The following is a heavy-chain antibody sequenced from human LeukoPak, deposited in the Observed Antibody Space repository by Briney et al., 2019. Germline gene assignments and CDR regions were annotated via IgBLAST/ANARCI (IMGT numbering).Heavy chain of an antibody. Sequence: SETLSLTCAVYGGSFSGYYWSWIRQTPGKGLEWIGEINHGGSTNYNPSLKSRVTISVDTSKNQFSLKLSSVTAADTAVYYCASGYDSSGYYSGVDYWGQGTLVTVSS. CDR2: INHGGST. CDR1: GGSFSGYY. CDR3: ASGYDSSGYYSGVDY. V-gene: IGHV4-34*01. D-gene: IGHD3-22*01. J-gene: IGHJ4*02.